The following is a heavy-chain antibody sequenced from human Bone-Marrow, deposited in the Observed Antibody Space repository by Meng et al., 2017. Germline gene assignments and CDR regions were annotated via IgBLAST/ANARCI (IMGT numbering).Heavy chain of an antibody. Sequence: GGSLRLSCADSGFTVSSYYMSWVRQPPGKGLEYVSVIYSGGSTYYADSVKGRFTISRDNSKNTLYLQMNSLRAEDTAVYYCARVGYSGSYYFDYWGQGTLVTVSS. CDR2: IYSGGST. J-gene: IGHJ4*02. CDR3: ARVGYSGSYYFDY. CDR1: GFTVSSYY. V-gene: IGHV3-66*01. D-gene: IGHD1-26*01.